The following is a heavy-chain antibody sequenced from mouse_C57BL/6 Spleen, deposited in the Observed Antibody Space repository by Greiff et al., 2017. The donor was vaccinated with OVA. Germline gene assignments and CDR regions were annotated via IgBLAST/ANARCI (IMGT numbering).Heavy chain of an antibody. V-gene: IGHV1-82*01. J-gene: IGHJ4*01. D-gene: IGHD2-12*01. Sequence: QVQLQQSGPELVKPGASVKISCKASGYAFSSSWMNWVKQRPGKGLEWIGRIYPGDGDTNYNGKFKGKATLTADKSSSTAYMQFSSLTSEDSAIYYCARGIYYSYAMDYWGQGTSVTVSS. CDR1: GYAFSSSW. CDR3: ARGIYYSYAMDY. CDR2: IYPGDGDT.